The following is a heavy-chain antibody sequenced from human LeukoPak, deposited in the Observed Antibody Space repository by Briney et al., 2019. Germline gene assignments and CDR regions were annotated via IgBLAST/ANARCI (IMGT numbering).Heavy chain of an antibody. V-gene: IGHV3-74*01. J-gene: IGHJ4*02. CDR2: INEDGSTT. CDR3: VRDLGGRSGH. CDR1: GFTFSSNW. Sequence: GGSLRLSCAASGFTFSSNWMHWVRQAPGKGLVWVSRINEDGSTTNYADSVKGRFTISKDNAKNTLYLQMNSLRAEDTAVYYCVRDLGGRSGHWGQGTLVTVSS. D-gene: IGHD1-26*01.